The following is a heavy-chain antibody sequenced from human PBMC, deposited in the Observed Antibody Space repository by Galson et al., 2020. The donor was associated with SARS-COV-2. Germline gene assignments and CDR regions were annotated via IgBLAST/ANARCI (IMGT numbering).Heavy chain of an antibody. CDR2: IYWDADK. V-gene: IGHV2-5*02. CDR1: GFSLSTSGVG. D-gene: IGHD6-19*01. CDR3: AHRPGGWQNYYFDY. J-gene: IGHJ4*02. Sequence: KMSGPTLVKPTQTLTLTCTFSGFSLSTSGVGVGWIRQPPGKALEWLALIYWDADKRYSPSLKSRLTITKDTSKNQVVLTMTNMDPVDTATYYCAHRPGGWQNYYFDYWGQGTLVTVSS.